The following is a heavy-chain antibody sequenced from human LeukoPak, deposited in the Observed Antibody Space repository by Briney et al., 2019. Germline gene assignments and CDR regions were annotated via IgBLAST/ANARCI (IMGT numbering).Heavy chain of an antibody. CDR3: ARADIRAIASSGWYGFDY. J-gene: IGHJ4*02. Sequence: ASVKVSCKASVYTFNSYGISWVRRAPGQGLEWMGWISAYNGNTNYAQKVQGRVTMTTDTSTSTAYMELRSLRSDDTAVYYCARADIRAIASSGWYGFDYWGQGTLVTVSS. CDR2: ISAYNGNT. V-gene: IGHV1-18*01. D-gene: IGHD6-19*01. CDR1: VYTFNSYG.